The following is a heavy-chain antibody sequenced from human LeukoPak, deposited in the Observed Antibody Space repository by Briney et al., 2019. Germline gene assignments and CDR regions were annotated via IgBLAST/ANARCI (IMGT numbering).Heavy chain of an antibody. CDR2: IYYSGST. V-gene: IGHV4-38-2*02. CDR1: GYSISSGYY. J-gene: IGHJ6*03. D-gene: IGHD6-19*01. CDR3: AREVHSSGLSYYYYMDV. Sequence: PSETLSLTCTVSGYSISSGYYWGWIRQPPGKGLEWIGYIYYSGSTNYNPSLKSRVTISVDTSKNQFSLKLSSVTAADTAVYYCAREVHSSGLSYYYYMDVWGKGTTVTISS.